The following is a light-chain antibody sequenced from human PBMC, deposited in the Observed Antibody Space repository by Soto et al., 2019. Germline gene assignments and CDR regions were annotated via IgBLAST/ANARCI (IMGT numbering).Light chain of an antibody. J-gene: IGKJ1*01. Sequence: DLQMTQSPSTLSASVGDRVTITCRASQTISSWLAWYQLKPGKAPKLLIYKASSLESGVPSRFSGSGSGTEFTLTISILQPDDFATYNCQQYQSYSWTFGQGTKVEIK. CDR2: KAS. CDR1: QTISSW. CDR3: QQYQSYSWT. V-gene: IGKV1-5*03.